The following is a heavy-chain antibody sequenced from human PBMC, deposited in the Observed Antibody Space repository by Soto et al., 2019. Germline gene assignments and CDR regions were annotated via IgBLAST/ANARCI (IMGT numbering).Heavy chain of an antibody. V-gene: IGHV3-23*01. CDR2: ISDSGAST. J-gene: IGHJ4*02. D-gene: IGHD3-10*01. CDR1: GFTFSTYA. Sequence: EVQLLESGGGLVQPGGSLRLSCAASGFTFSTYAMSWLRQAPGKGLEWVSAISDSGASTYSADSVKGRFTISRDNSKNTLYLQMNSLRAEDTAVYFCAKPYYYGSGSYGGFDFWGQGTLVTVSS. CDR3: AKPYYYGSGSYGGFDF.